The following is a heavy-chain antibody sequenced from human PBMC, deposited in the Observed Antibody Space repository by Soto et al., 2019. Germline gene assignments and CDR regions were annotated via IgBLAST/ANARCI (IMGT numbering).Heavy chain of an antibody. CDR2: ISWNSGGI. V-gene: IGHV3-9*01. J-gene: IGHJ2*01. D-gene: IGHD3-10*01. Sequence: EVQLVESGGGLVQPGRSLRLSCAASGFTFDDYAMHWVRQAPGKGLEWVSGISWNSGGIGYADSVKGRFTISRDNAKNSLYLQMNSLRAEDTALYYCAKEVVYYYGSGDFRAWYFDLWGRGTLVTVSS. CDR1: GFTFDDYA. CDR3: AKEVVYYYGSGDFRAWYFDL.